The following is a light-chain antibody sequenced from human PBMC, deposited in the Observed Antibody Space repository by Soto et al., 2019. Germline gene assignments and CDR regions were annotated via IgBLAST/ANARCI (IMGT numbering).Light chain of an antibody. Sequence: QSALTQPVSVSGSPGQAITISSTGTSSDVGGYNYVSWYQQHPGKAPKLMIYDVSNRPSGVSNRFSGSKSGNTASLTISGLQAEHEADYYCSSYTSSSTYVFGTGTKVTVL. V-gene: IGLV2-14*01. CDR2: DVS. CDR3: SSYTSSSTYV. J-gene: IGLJ1*01. CDR1: SSDVGGYNY.